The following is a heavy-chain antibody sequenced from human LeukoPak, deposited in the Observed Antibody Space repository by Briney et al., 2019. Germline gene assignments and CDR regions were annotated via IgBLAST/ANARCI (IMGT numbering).Heavy chain of an antibody. J-gene: IGHJ6*02. CDR3: ARGLPGV. V-gene: IGHV4-38-2*02. Sequence: SAPLSLPCTVSGASFTSDYYWGWVRQSPGKGREWIGSFYPGGTIFSSGSTYYNPSLKSRVTISVDTSKNQLSLRLNSVTATDTAVYYCARGLPGVWGQGTSVTVSS. D-gene: IGHD3/OR15-3a*01. CDR1: GASFTSDYY. CDR2: FYPGGTIFSSGST.